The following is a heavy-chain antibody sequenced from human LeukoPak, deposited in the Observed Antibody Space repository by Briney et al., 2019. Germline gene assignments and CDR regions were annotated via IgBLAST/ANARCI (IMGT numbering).Heavy chain of an antibody. CDR2: ISGDGEGT. V-gene: IGHV3-23*01. D-gene: IGHD1-14*01. Sequence: GRSLRLSWAAYGFTFSNFAMRWVRQLQGKGLEWVSAISGDGEGTYYADSVKGRFSISRDNSKDTLFLQMNSLRAEDTAVYYCAKAGTDGIRDNNYYMDVWGKGTTVTVSS. CDR1: GFTFSNFA. J-gene: IGHJ6*03. CDR3: AKAGTDGIRDNNYYMDV.